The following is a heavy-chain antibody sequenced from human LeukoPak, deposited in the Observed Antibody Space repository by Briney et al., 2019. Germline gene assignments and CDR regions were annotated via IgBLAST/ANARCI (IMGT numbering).Heavy chain of an antibody. Sequence: PSETLSLTCTVSGGSISSYYWSWIRQPAGKGLEWIGRIYTSGSTNYNPSLKSRVTISVDTSKNQFSLKLSSVTAADTAVYYCARGSRPVYNLLTGKRYFDYWGQGTLLTVSS. D-gene: IGHD3-9*01. CDR3: ARGSRPVYNLLTGKRYFDY. J-gene: IGHJ4*02. CDR2: IYTSGST. CDR1: GGSISSYY. V-gene: IGHV4-4*07.